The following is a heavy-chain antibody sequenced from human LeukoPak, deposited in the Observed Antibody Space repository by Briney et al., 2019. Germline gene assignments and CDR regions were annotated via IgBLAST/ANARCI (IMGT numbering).Heavy chain of an antibody. D-gene: IGHD3-22*01. V-gene: IGHV3-30*19. CDR3: AKEGYYDSSDPPY. Sequence: GGSLRLSCAASGFTFSSYGMHWVRQAPGKGLEWVAVISYDGSNKYYADSVKGRFTISRDNSKNTLYLQMNSLRAEDTAVYYCAKEGYYDSSDPPYWGQGTLVTVSS. CDR1: GFTFSSYG. J-gene: IGHJ4*02. CDR2: ISYDGSNK.